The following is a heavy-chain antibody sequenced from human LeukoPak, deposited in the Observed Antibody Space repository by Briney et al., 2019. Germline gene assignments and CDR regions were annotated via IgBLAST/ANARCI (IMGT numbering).Heavy chain of an antibody. V-gene: IGHV4-39*01. J-gene: IGHJ3*02. CDR1: GGSISSSSYY. Sequence: SETLSLTCTVSGGSISSSSYYWGWIRQPPEKGLEWIGSIYYSGSTYYNPSLKSRVTISVDTSKNQFSLKLSSVTAADTAVYYCARQQPGASRNDAFDIWGQGTMVTVSS. CDR2: IYYSGST. CDR3: ARQQPGASRNDAFDI. D-gene: IGHD1-26*01.